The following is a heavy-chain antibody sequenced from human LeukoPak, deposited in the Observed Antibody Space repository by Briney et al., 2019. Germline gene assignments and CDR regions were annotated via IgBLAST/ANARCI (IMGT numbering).Heavy chain of an antibody. D-gene: IGHD2-21*01. Sequence: GASVKVSCQASGYTFTSYAISWVRQAPGQGLEWMGWISTSNGNTNYAQKFQDRVAMTTDTSTSTAYMELRSLRSGDSAMYYCARDVLWGARNYWGQGTLVTVSS. CDR2: ISTSNGNT. V-gene: IGHV1-18*01. CDR3: ARDVLWGARNY. J-gene: IGHJ4*02. CDR1: GYTFTSYA.